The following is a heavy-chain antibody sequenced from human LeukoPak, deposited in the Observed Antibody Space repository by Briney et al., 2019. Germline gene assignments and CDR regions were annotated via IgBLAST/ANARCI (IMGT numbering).Heavy chain of an antibody. V-gene: IGHV4-61*02. CDR1: GGSISSGSYY. Sequence: SQTLSLTCTVSGGSISSGSYYWSWIRQPAGKGXXXIGRIYTSGSTNYNPSLKSRVTISVDTSKNQFSLKLSSVTAADTAVYYCAREGPWASDAFDIWGQGTMVTVSS. CDR3: AREGPWASDAFDI. J-gene: IGHJ3*02. CDR2: IYTSGST.